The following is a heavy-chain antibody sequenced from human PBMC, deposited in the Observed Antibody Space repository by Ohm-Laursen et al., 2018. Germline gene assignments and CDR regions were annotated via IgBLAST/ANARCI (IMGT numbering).Heavy chain of an antibody. CDR2: INPSGGST. J-gene: IGHJ5*02. V-gene: IGHV1-46*01. Sequence: EASVKVSCKASGGTFSSYAISWVRQAPGQGLEWMGIINPSGGSTSYAQKFQGRVTMTRDTSTSTVYMELSSLRSEDTAVYYCARERGIVGALWFDPWGQGTLVTVSS. D-gene: IGHD1-26*01. CDR3: ARERGIVGALWFDP. CDR1: GGTFSSYA.